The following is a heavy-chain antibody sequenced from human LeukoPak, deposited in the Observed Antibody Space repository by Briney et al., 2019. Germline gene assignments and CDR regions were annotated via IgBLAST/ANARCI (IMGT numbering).Heavy chain of an antibody. J-gene: IGHJ4*02. Sequence: GGSLRLSCAPSGFTFSSYSMNWVRQAPEKGLEWVTSISSSSSYIYYADSVKGRFTISRDNAKNSLYLQMNSLRAEDTAVYYCARDRYSSGWYDYWGQGTLVTVSS. CDR2: ISSSSSYI. CDR1: GFTFSSYS. V-gene: IGHV3-21*01. D-gene: IGHD6-19*01. CDR3: ARDRYSSGWYDY.